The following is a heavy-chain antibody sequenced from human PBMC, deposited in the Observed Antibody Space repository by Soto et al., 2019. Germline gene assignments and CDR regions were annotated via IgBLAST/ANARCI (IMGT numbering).Heavy chain of an antibody. CDR3: AADAKAWQQMVPSDY. J-gene: IGHJ4*02. D-gene: IGHD2-8*01. Sequence: SVKVSCKASGFTFTSSAFQWVRQARGQRLEWIGWIAVGSGYTNYAQRFQDRVTLTRDMSTATTYMELSRLTSEDTAIYYCAADAKAWQQMVPSDYWGQGTLVTVYS. CDR1: GFTFTSSA. V-gene: IGHV1-58*01. CDR2: IAVGSGYT.